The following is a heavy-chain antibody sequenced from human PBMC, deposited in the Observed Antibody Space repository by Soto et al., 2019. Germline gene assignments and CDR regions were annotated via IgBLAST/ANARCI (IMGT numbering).Heavy chain of an antibody. D-gene: IGHD3-16*01. CDR1: GYSISSNHW. CDR2: IYYSGST. V-gene: IGHV4-28*01. CDR3: TRNFPYEGDSNWYFDL. J-gene: IGHJ2*01. Sequence: QVQLQESGPGLVKPSDTLSLTCAVSGYSISSNHWWGWIRQPPGKGLEWIGYIYYSGSTYYNPSLKSRVPMSVDTSKNQRSLQLSSVTVVDTAMYYCTRNFPYEGDSNWYFDLWGRGTLVTVSS.